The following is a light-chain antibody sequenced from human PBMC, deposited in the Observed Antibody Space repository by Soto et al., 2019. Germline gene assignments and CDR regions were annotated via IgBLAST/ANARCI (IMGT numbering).Light chain of an antibody. V-gene: IGKV3-20*01. CDR3: QQYGSSPWT. J-gene: IGKJ1*01. CDR1: QSVSSSH. CDR2: GAS. Sequence: EIVLTQSPGTLSFSPGERATLSCRASQSVSSSHLAWYQQMPGQAPRLLIHGASNRATGIPDRFSGSGSGTDFTLTISRLEPEDFAVYYCQQYGSSPWTFGPGTKVDIK.